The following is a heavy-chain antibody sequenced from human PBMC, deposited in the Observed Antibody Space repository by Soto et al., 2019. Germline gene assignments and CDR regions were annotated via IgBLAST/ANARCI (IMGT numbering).Heavy chain of an antibody. CDR2: IIPILGIA. CDR1: GGTFSSYT. D-gene: IGHD3-16*01. J-gene: IGHJ4*02. CDR3: ARNILGGPTDF. Sequence: ASVKVSCKASGGTFSSYTISWVRQAPGQGLEWMGRIIPILGIANYAQKFQGRVTITADKSTSTTYMELSSLKSEDTALYYCARNILGGPTDFWGPGTLVTVSS. V-gene: IGHV1-69*02.